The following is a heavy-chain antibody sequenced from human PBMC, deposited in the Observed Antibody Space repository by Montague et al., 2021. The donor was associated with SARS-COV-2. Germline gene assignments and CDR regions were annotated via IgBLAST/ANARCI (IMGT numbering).Heavy chain of an antibody. D-gene: IGHD3-9*01. CDR3: ARIRDYDILTGSYSGFDY. Sequence: PPLVKPTHTPTLTCTFSGFSLSTSVMCVICIRQPPGKALDLLALISWDDDNYYSTSLQTWLTISKDSSKNQVVLPMTNMDPLDTATYYCARIRDYDILTGSYSGFDYWGQGTLVTVSS. J-gene: IGHJ4*02. CDR1: GFSLSTSVMC. CDR2: ISWDDDN. V-gene: IGHV2-70*01.